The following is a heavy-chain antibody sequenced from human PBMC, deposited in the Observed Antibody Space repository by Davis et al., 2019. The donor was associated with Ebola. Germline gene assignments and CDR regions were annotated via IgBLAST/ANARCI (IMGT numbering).Heavy chain of an antibody. J-gene: IGHJ6*02. D-gene: IGHD4-17*01. CDR1: GFTFSSYG. V-gene: IGHV3-30*18. CDR2: ISYDGSNK. Sequence: GGSLRLSCAASGFTFSSYGMHWVRQAPGKGLEWVAVISYDGSNKYYADSVKGRFTISRDNSKNTLYLQMNSLRAEDTAVYYCAKEKYGDYPYGMDVWGQGTTVTVSS. CDR3: AKEKYGDYPYGMDV.